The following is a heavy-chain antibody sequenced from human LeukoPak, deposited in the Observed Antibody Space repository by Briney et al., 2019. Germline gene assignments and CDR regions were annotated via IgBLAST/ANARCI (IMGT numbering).Heavy chain of an antibody. V-gene: IGHV4-59*01. D-gene: IGHD6-19*01. CDR1: GVSISSYH. Sequence: PSETLSLTCTVSGVSISSYHWSWIRQPPGKGLEWIGYIYYSGSTNYNPSLKSRVTISVDTSKNQFSLKLSSVTAADTAVYYCARAAVAGDVDYWGQGTLVTVSS. J-gene: IGHJ4*02. CDR2: IYYSGST. CDR3: ARAAVAGDVDY.